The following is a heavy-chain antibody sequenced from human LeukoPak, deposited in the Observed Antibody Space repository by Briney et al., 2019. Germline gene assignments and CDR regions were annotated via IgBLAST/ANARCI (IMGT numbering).Heavy chain of an antibody. D-gene: IGHD3-22*01. CDR1: GFTFSNYG. J-gene: IGHJ4*02. Sequence: PGGSLRLSCAASGFTFSNYGMHWVRQAPGKGLEWVAVILNDGINKDYADSVKGRFTISRDNSKNTLYLQMNSLRAEDTAVYYCARGIHYYDSSGYSHFDYWGQGTLVTVSS. CDR3: ARGIHYYDSSGYSHFDY. V-gene: IGHV3-33*08. CDR2: ILNDGINK.